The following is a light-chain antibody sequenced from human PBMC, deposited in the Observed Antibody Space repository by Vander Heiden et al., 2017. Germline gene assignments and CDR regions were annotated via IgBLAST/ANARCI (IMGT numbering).Light chain of an antibody. Sequence: DIVMTQSPDSLAVSLGERATINCKSSQSVLYSSNNKNYLAWYQQKPVQPPKLLIYWASTRESGVPDRFSGSGSGTDFTLTISILHAEHVAVYYCQQYYSTPLTFGGGTKVEIK. CDR1: QSVLYSSNNKNY. CDR2: WAS. V-gene: IGKV4-1*01. J-gene: IGKJ4*01. CDR3: QQYYSTPLT.